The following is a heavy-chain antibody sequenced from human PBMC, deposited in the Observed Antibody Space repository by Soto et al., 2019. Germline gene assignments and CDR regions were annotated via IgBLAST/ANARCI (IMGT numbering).Heavy chain of an antibody. V-gene: IGHV1-18*04. J-gene: IGHJ4*02. CDR1: GYNFMPYG. Sequence: ASVRVSCKASGYNFMPYGVNWVRQAPGQGLEWMGWISPWKGNTNYAQSFQGRVTMTTDTSTSTAYMELRSLTSDDTAVYYCARDLDPSGSYYTDYWGPGTLVTVSS. CDR2: ISPWKGNT. CDR3: ARDLDPSGSYYTDY. D-gene: IGHD3-10*01.